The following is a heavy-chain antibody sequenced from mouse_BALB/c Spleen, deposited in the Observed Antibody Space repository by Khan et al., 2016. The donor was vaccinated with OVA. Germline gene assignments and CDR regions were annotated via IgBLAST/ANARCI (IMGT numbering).Heavy chain of an antibody. CDR1: GFSLTNYG. D-gene: IGHD2-10*01. V-gene: IGHV2-6-1*01. CDR3: AIQPYYHYNIMDY. J-gene: IGHJ4*01. Sequence: VELVESGPGLVAPSQSLSITCTISGFSLTNYGVHWVRQPPGKGLEWLVVIWSDGSTTYNSALKSRLSISKDNSKSQVFLKINSLQTDDTAMYFCAIQPYYHYNIMDYWGQGTSVTVSS. CDR2: IWSDGST.